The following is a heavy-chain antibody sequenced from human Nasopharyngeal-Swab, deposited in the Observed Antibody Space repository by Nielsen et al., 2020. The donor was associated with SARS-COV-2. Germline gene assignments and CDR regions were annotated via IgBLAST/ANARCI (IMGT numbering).Heavy chain of an antibody. J-gene: IGHJ4*01. CDR2: TNQDGSEK. V-gene: IGHV3-7*01. CDR3: ARHSGWSFDY. Sequence: GESLKISCVASGFTFSSYWMTWARQAPGKGLEWVANTNQDGSEKYYVDSVKGRFTISRDNAKNSLYLQVNSLRAEDTAVYYCARHSGWSFDYWGQGTLVTVSS. D-gene: IGHD6-19*01. CDR1: GFTFSSYW.